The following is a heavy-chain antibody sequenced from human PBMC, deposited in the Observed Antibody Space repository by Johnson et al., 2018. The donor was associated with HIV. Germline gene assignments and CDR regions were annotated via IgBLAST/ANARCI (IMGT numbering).Heavy chain of an antibody. CDR2: ISSNGGST. CDR1: GFTFSSYA. V-gene: IGHV3-64*01. CDR3: NTDAFDI. Sequence: EVQLVESGGGLVQPGGSLRLSCAASGFTFSSYAMHWVRQPPGKGLEYVSAISSNGGSTYYANSVKGRFTISRDNSKNTLYLQMGSLRAEDMAVYYCNTDAFDIWGQGTMVTVSS. J-gene: IGHJ3*02.